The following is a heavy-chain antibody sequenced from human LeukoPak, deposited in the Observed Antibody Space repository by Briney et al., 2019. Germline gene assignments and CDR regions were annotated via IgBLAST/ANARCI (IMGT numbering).Heavy chain of an antibody. V-gene: IGHV3-23*01. CDR2: IGSSGATT. Sequence: GGSLRVSCEASGFTFNKFAMSWVRQAPGKGPEWVSAIGSSGATTFYADSVKGRCTISRDNSKNTVYLEMNSLRAEDTAICYCAKVSVGPLSRPTHVALYYGMDVWGQGTTVTVSS. CDR1: GFTFNKFA. J-gene: IGHJ6*02. CDR3: AKVSVGPLSRPTHVALYYGMDV. D-gene: IGHD2-8*01.